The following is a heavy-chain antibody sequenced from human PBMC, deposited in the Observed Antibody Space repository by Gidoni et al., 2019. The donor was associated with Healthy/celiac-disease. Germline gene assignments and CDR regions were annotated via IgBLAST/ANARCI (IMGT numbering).Heavy chain of an antibody. J-gene: IGHJ4*02. V-gene: IGHV5-51*01. D-gene: IGHD3-16*01. CDR2: IYPGDSDT. CDR1: GYSFTSYR. CDR3: ARQGAALDY. Sequence: VQLVQSWAEGKKTGEALKDSCKGSGYSFTSYRVGWVRQMPGKGLEWMGIIYPGDSDTRYSPSFQGQVTISADKSISTAYLQWSSLKASDTAMYYCARQGAALDYWGQGTLVTVSS.